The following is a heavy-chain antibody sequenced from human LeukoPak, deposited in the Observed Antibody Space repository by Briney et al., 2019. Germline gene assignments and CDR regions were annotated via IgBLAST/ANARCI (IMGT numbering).Heavy chain of an antibody. CDR1: GYTFTSYG. J-gene: IGHJ6*02. CDR2: INAYNGNT. V-gene: IGHV1-18*01. Sequence: ASVKVSCKASGYTFTSYGISWVRQAPGQGLEWMGWINAYNGNTNYAQKRQGRVTMPTDTSTSTAYMELRSLRSDDTAVYYCATGHPRDSSGWSLYYYGIDVWGQGTTVTVSS. CDR3: ATGHPRDSSGWSLYYYGIDV. D-gene: IGHD6-19*01.